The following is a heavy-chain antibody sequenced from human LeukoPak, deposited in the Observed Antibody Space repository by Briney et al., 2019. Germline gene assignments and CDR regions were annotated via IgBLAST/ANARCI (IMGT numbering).Heavy chain of an antibody. J-gene: IGHJ4*02. CDR1: GFTFDDYA. V-gene: IGHV3-9*01. Sequence: PGGSLRLSCAASGFTFDDYAMHWVRQAPGKGLEWVSGISWNSGSIGYADSVKGRFTISRDNAKNSLYLQMNSLRAEDTALYYCEKAPPGPTRAFDYWGQETLLTVS. D-gene: IGHD1-1*01. CDR2: ISWNSGSI. CDR3: EKAPPGPTRAFDY.